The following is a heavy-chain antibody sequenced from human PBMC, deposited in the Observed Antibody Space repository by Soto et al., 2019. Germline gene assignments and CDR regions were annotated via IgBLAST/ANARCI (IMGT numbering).Heavy chain of an antibody. Sequence: EVQLLESGGGLVQPGGSLRLSCAVSGFSFSTYGVTWVRQAPGKGLEWVSGVSGGSGVTHYADSVKGRFTINGDNSKNTVYLHMNSLRVEDTAVYYCAKWNGYCDYWGQGTLVTVSS. J-gene: IGHJ4*02. V-gene: IGHV3-23*01. CDR2: VSGGSGVT. CDR1: GFSFSTYG. D-gene: IGHD1-1*01. CDR3: AKWNGYCDY.